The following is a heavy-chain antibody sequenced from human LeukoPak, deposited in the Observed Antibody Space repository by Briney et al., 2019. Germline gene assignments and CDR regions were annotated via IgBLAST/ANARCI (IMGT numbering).Heavy chain of an antibody. CDR2: IYHSGST. CDR1: GFSISSGYY. V-gene: IGHV4-38-2*02. D-gene: IGHD3-10*01. J-gene: IGHJ3*02. CDR3: ARDGGYGSGSYDAFDI. Sequence: SETLSLTCSVSGFSISSGYYWGWIRQPPGKGLERIGSIYHSGSTYYDPSLKSRVTILVDTSKNQFSLNLSSVTAADTAVYYCARDGGYGSGSYDAFDIWGQGTMVTVSS.